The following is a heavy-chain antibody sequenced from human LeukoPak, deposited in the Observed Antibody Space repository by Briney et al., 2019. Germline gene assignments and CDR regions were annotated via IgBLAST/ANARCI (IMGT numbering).Heavy chain of an antibody. D-gene: IGHD4-17*01. CDR2: INSDGSST. Sequence: GVTLRLSCAASGFTFSSYYMQWVRHAPGKGLVWVSRINSDGSSTSYADSVKGRFTISRDNAKNTLYRQMNSLRAEDTAVYYCAREQLPYGDYAGYFDLWGRGTLVTVSS. V-gene: IGHV3-74*01. J-gene: IGHJ2*01. CDR3: AREQLPYGDYAGYFDL. CDR1: GFTFSSYY.